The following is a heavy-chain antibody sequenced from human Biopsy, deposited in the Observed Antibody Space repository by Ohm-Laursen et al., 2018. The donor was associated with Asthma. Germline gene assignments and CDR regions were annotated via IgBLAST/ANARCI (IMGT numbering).Heavy chain of an antibody. CDR3: ARAVDYSHYYGIDV. V-gene: IGHV1-18*01. J-gene: IGHJ6*02. D-gene: IGHD3-10*01. CDR2: ISAYNGNT. Sequence: ASVKVSCKTSGYTFNSAGITWVRQAPGQGLEWMGWISAYNGNTKVAQKLQDRVTMITDTSTSTAYMESRSLRSDDTAVYFCARAVDYSHYYGIDVWGQGTTVTVS. CDR1: GYTFNSAG.